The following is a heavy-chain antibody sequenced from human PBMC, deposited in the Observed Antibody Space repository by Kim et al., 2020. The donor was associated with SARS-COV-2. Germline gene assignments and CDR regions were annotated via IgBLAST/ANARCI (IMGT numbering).Heavy chain of an antibody. CDR1: GYTFTSYD. D-gene: IGHD2-15*01. J-gene: IGHJ5*02. CDR3: AREVVVAAFNWFDP. Sequence: ASVKVSCKASGYTFTSYDINWVRQATGQGLEWMGWMNPNSGNTGYAQKFQGRVTMTRNTSISTAYMELSSLRSEDTAVYYCAREVVVAAFNWFDPWGQGTLVTVSS. CDR2: MNPNSGNT. V-gene: IGHV1-8*01.